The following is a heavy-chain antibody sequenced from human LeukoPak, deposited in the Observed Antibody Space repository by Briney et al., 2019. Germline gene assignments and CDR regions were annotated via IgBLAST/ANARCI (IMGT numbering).Heavy chain of an antibody. CDR3: ARGHYYGSGSQSNWFDP. Sequence: GASVKVSCKASGYTFTSYDINWVRPATGQGLEWMGWMNPNSGNTGYAQKFQGRVTMTRNTSISTAYMELSSLRSEDTAVYYCARGHYYGSGSQSNWFDPWGQGTLVTVSS. V-gene: IGHV1-8*01. D-gene: IGHD3-10*01. CDR2: MNPNSGNT. CDR1: GYTFTSYD. J-gene: IGHJ5*02.